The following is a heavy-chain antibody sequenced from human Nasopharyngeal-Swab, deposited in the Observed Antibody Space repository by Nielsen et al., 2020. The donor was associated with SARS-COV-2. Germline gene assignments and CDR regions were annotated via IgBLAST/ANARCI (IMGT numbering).Heavy chain of an antibody. CDR1: GFTFSAYA. V-gene: IGHV3-30-3*01. J-gene: IGHJ3*02. CDR2: ISFDGSNK. Sequence: GESLKISCAASGFTFSAYAMHWVRQVPGEGREWVAVISFDGSNKYYADSVKGRFTISRDNSKNTLYLQMDSLRAEDTAVVYCARVYSASYLGAFDIWGQGTMVTVSS. D-gene: IGHD1-26*01. CDR3: ARVYSASYLGAFDI.